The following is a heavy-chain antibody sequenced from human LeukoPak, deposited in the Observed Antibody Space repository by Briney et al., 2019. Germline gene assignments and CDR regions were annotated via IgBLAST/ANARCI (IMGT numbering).Heavy chain of an antibody. CDR1: GYTFTSYG. V-gene: IGHV1-18*01. D-gene: IGHD1-7*01. CDR3: AREYRITGTTPSSNWFDP. Sequence: ASVKVSCKASGYTFTSYGISWVRQAPGQGLEWMGWISAYNGNTNYAQKLQGRVTMTTDTSTSTAYMELRSLRPDDTAVYYCAREYRITGTTPSSNWFDPWGQGTLVTVSS. J-gene: IGHJ5*02. CDR2: ISAYNGNT.